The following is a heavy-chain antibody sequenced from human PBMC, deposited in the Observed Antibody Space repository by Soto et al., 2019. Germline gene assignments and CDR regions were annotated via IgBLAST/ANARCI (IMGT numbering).Heavy chain of an antibody. CDR2: ISSSSRYM. J-gene: IGHJ3*02. Sequence: EVQLVESGGGLVKPGGSLRLSCAASGFTFSSYSMNWVRQAPGKGLEWVSSISSSSRYMYYADSLKGRLTISRDNAKNSLYLHMNSLRAEDTAVYYCARGYCSRNSCYTGDAFDIWGQGTVVTVSS. CDR1: GFTFSSYS. V-gene: IGHV3-21*01. D-gene: IGHD2-2*02. CDR3: ARGYCSRNSCYTGDAFDI.